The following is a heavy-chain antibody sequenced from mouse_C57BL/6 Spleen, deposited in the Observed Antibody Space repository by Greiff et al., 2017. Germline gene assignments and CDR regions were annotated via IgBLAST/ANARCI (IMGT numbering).Heavy chain of an antibody. CDR1: GYTFTSYW. CDR3: ARGGVYYNFYAY. Sequence: QVQLQQPGAELVKPGASVKLSCKASGYTFTSYWMHWVKQRPGQGLEWIGMIHPNSGSTNYNEKFKSKATLTVDKSSSTAYMQLSSLPSEDSAVYYCARGGVYYNFYAYWGQGTLVTVSA. CDR2: IHPNSGST. D-gene: IGHD2-1*01. J-gene: IGHJ3*01. V-gene: IGHV1-64*01.